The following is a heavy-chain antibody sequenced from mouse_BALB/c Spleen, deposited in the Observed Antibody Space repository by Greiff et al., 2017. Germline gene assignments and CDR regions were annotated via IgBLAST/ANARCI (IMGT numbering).Heavy chain of an antibody. D-gene: IGHD2-4*01. J-gene: IGHJ4*01. V-gene: IGHV5-6-4*01. Sequence: EVQRVESGGGLVKPGGSLKLSCAASGFTFSSYTMSWVRQTPEKRLEWVATISSGGGSTYYPDTVKGRFTISRDNAKNTLYLQMSSLKSEDTAMYYCAREGGLRYAMDYWGQGTSVTVSS. CDR3: AREGGLRYAMDY. CDR2: ISSGGGST. CDR1: GFTFSSYT.